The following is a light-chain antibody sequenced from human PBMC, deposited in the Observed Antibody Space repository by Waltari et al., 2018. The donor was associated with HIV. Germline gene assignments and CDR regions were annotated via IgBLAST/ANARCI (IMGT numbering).Light chain of an antibody. Sequence: ETVLTQSPGTLSLSPGERVTLSFRASESLSGAHIAWYQKKPGPSPRLLIYGSSIRATGIPDRFSGSGSGTDFTLTISRLEPEDFAVYYWQQYGSSPSFGGGTKVEIK. CDR1: ESLSGAH. CDR2: GSS. CDR3: QQYGSSPS. V-gene: IGKV3-20*01. J-gene: IGKJ4*01.